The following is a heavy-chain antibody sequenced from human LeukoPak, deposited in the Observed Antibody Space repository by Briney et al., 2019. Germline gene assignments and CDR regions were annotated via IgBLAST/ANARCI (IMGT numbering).Heavy chain of an antibody. V-gene: IGHV1-18*01. Sequence: GASVKVSCKASGYTFTSYGISWVRQAPGQGLEWMGWISAYNGNTNYAQKLQGRVTMTTDTSTSTAYMELRSLRSDDTAVYYCARDLRRTAMGEDAFDIWGQGTMVTVSS. CDR1: GYTFTSYG. CDR2: ISAYNGNT. CDR3: ARDLRRTAMGEDAFDI. D-gene: IGHD5-18*01. J-gene: IGHJ3*02.